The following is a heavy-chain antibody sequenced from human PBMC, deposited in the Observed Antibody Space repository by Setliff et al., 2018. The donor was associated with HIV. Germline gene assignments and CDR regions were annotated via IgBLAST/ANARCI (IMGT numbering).Heavy chain of an antibody. V-gene: IGHV4-34*01. J-gene: IGHJ6*03. CDR2: INHSGST. CDR1: GGSFSAYY. D-gene: IGHD3-9*01. CDR3: ARHPRHYNILTGYRCYYMDV. Sequence: ASETLSLTCAVYGGSFSAYYWSWIRQPPGKGLEWIGEINHSGSTYYNPSLESRVTISMDTSKNQFSLKLTSVTAADTAVYYCARHPRHYNILTGYRCYYMDVWGKGTTVTVSS.